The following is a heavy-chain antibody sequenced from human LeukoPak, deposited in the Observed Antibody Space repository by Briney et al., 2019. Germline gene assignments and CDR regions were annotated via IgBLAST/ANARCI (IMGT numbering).Heavy chain of an antibody. CDR1: GYTFTSYY. Sequence: AASVKVSCKASGYTFTSYYMHWVRQAPGQGLEWMGIINPSGGSTSYAQKFQGRVTITADESTSTAYMELRSLRSEDTAVYYCAREPGGSGTQIAGYFQYWGQGTLVTVSS. D-gene: IGHD3-10*01. CDR2: INPSGGST. V-gene: IGHV1-46*01. CDR3: AREPGGSGTQIAGYFQY. J-gene: IGHJ1*01.